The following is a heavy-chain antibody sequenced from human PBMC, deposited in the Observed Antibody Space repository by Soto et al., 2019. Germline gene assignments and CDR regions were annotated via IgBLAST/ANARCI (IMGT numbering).Heavy chain of an antibody. J-gene: IGHJ4*02. CDR2: ISYDGSNK. D-gene: IGHD6-13*01. CDR3: AKDADRGSTWSNFDY. Sequence: QVQLVESGGGVVQPGRSLRLSCAASGFTFSSYGMHWVRQAPGKGLEWVAVISYDGSNKYYADSVKGRFTISRDNSKNTLYLQMSSLRAADTAVYYCAKDADRGSTWSNFDYWGQGTLVTVAS. V-gene: IGHV3-30*18. CDR1: GFTFSSYG.